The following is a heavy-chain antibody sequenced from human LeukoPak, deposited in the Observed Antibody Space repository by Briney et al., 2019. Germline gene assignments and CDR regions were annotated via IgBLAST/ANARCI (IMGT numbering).Heavy chain of an antibody. D-gene: IGHD3-22*01. CDR2: ISHDGNNK. Sequence: GRSLRLFCAASGFTFSSNVMHWVRQAPGKGLEWVVAISHDGNNKYYGDSLEGRFTITRDKYKNTLYLQMNSLRAEDTAVYYCARASTWVPGEDSSGYYYPYAFDLWGQGTMVTVSS. J-gene: IGHJ3*01. V-gene: IGHV3-30-3*01. CDR1: GFTFSSNV. CDR3: ARASTWVPGEDSSGYYYPYAFDL.